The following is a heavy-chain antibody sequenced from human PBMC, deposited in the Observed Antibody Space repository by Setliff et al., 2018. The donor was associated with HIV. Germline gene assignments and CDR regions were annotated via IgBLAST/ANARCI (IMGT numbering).Heavy chain of an antibody. CDR2: LHSLGSSRVSDTP. CDR1: SGSMTGHY. V-gene: IGHV4-59*08. D-gene: IGHD3-22*01. Sequence: SETLSLTCSVSSGSMTGHYWTWVRQPPGKGLEWIGYLHSLGSSRVSDTPNYSPSLKSRITISLDTSKRQFSLTMTSVTAADTAVYYCARHSITLVVGVPERDDAFDIWGQGTMVTVSS. J-gene: IGHJ3*02. CDR3: ARHSITLVVGVPERDDAFDI.